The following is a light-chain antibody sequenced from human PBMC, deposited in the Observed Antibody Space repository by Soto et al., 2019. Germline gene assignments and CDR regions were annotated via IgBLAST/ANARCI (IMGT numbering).Light chain of an antibody. CDR3: SSYTSSSTRGVV. V-gene: IGLV2-14*01. CDR1: SSGVGGYNY. CDR2: EVS. Sequence: QSVLTQPASVSGSPRQSITISCTGTSSGVGGYNYVSWYQQHPGKAPKLMIYEVSNRPSGVSNRFSGSESGNTASLTISGLQAEDEADYYCSSYTSSSTRGVVFGGGTKLTVL. J-gene: IGLJ2*01.